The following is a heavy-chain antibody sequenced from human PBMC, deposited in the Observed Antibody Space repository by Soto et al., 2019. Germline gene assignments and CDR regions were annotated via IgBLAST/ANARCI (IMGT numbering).Heavy chain of an antibody. J-gene: IGHJ4*02. D-gene: IGHD6-6*01. V-gene: IGHV3-23*01. CDR2: ISGNGGST. CDR3: AKDRTFGPPLVRFDS. CDR1: GFTFSVYA. Sequence: GGSLRLSCGASGFTFSVYAMTWVRQAPGKGLEWVSAISGNGGSTYYADSVKGRFTISRDNSKSTLHLQMNSLRVEDTAAYYCAKDRTFGPPLVRFDSWGQGTLVTVSS.